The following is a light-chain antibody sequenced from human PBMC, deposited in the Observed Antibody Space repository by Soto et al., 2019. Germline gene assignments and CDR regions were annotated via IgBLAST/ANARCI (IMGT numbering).Light chain of an antibody. CDR1: QSISSW. CDR3: QQYRGT. V-gene: IGKV1-5*03. J-gene: IGKJ1*01. Sequence: DIQMTQSPSTLSASVGDRVTITCRASQSISSWLAWYQQKPGKAPKLLIYKASSLESGVPSGFSGSGSGTEFTLTISSLQPDDFATYYCQQYRGTFGQGTKVEIK. CDR2: KAS.